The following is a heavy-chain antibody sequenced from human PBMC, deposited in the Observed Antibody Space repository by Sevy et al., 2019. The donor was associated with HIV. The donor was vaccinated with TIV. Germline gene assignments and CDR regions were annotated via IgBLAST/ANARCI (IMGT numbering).Heavy chain of an antibody. CDR1: GFTFSSYA. D-gene: IGHD7-27*01. Sequence: GGSLRLSCAASGFTFSSYAMHWVRQAPGKGLEWVAVISYDGSNKDYADSVKGRFTISRDNSKNTLYLQMNSLRAEDTAVYYCARPILLTGDVFDYWGQGTLVTVSS. CDR3: ARPILLTGDVFDY. J-gene: IGHJ4*02. CDR2: ISYDGSNK. V-gene: IGHV3-30-3*01.